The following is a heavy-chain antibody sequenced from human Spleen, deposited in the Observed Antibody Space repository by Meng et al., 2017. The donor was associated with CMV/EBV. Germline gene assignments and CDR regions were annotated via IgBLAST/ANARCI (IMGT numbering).Heavy chain of an antibody. J-gene: IGHJ4*02. CDR2: INPNRGGT. V-gene: IGHV1-2*06. Sequence: AYRYRFSAYHIHWVRQAPGEGLEWMGRINPNRGGTTYAQKCQDRLTMTSDTSISTAYMELSRLRSYDTAVYYCARELGTTGGSIDYWGQGTLVTVSS. CDR1: RYRFSAYH. D-gene: IGHD1-7*01. CDR3: ARELGTTGGSIDY.